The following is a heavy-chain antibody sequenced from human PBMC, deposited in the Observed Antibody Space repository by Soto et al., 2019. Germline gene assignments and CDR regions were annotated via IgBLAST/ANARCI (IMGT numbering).Heavy chain of an antibody. V-gene: IGHV1-3*01. J-gene: IGHJ4*02. Sequence: QVQLVQSGAEVKEPGASVKVSCKASGYTFTSYAMHWVRQAPGQRLEWMGWINAGNGNTKYSQKFQGRVTITRDTSASTAYTELSSLRSEDTAVYYCTRDPNYRPFDYWGQGTLVTVSS. CDR3: TRDPNYRPFDY. CDR1: GYTFTSYA. CDR2: INAGNGNT. D-gene: IGHD3-10*01.